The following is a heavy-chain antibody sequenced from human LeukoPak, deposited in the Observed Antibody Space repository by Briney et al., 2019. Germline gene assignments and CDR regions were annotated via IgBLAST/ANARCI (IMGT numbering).Heavy chain of an antibody. CDR1: GFTFSSYG. V-gene: IGHV3-23*01. Sequence: GGSLRLSCAASGFTFSSYGMSWVRQAPGKGLEWVSAISGSGGSTYYADSVKGRFTISRDNAKNSLYLQMNSLRTEDTALYYCTKDRGGSSQLGDAFDVWGQGTMVSVSS. CDR2: ISGSGGST. D-gene: IGHD1-26*01. CDR3: TKDRGGSSQLGDAFDV. J-gene: IGHJ3*01.